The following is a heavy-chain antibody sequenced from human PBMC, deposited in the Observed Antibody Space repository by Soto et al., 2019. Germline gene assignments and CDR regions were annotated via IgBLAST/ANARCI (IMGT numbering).Heavy chain of an antibody. CDR2: IYPADSES. Sequence: PGESLKISCKGSGYSFTNYWIDWVRQMPGKGLEWVGSIYPADSESRYSPSFRAQVTISADKSIGTAYLQWSSLKASDTAMYYCVGRAVLDGFDIWGQGTMVTVSS. V-gene: IGHV5-51*01. CDR1: GYSFTNYW. D-gene: IGHD6-19*01. J-gene: IGHJ3*02. CDR3: VGRAVLDGFDI.